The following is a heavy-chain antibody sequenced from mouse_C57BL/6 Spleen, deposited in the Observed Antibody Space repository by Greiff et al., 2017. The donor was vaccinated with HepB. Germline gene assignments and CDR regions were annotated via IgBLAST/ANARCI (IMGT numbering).Heavy chain of an antibody. J-gene: IGHJ2*01. CDR1: GYTFTDYE. CDR3: TRFRDYGSLYAMDY. CDR2: IDPETGGT. V-gene: IGHV1-15*01. Sequence: QVQLQQSGAELVRPGASVTLSCKASGYTFTDYEMHWVKQTPVHGLEWIGAIDPETGGTAYNQKFKGKAILTADKSSSTAYMELRSLTSEDSAVYYCTRFRDYGSLYAMDYWGQGTTLTVSS. D-gene: IGHD1-1*01.